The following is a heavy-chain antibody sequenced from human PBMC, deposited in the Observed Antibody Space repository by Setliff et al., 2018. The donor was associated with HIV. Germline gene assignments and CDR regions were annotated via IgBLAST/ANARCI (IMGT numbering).Heavy chain of an antibody. CDR1: GGSTTGYH. J-gene: IGHJ4*02. Sequence: SETLSVTCSVSGGSTTGYHWNWIRQPAGKGLEWIGRMYYTGNTDYNPFLKSRVIMSIDTSKDQFSLNLNSVTAADTAVYYCARSIYGSRTYPLDIWGQGILVTVSS. CDR3: ARSIYGSRTYPLDI. D-gene: IGHD3-10*01. V-gene: IGHV4-4*07. CDR2: MYYTGNT.